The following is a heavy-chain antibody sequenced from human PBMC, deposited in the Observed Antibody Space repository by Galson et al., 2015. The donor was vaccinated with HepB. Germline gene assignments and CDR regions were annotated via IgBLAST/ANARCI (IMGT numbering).Heavy chain of an antibody. V-gene: IGHV4-59*01. CDR1: GDSISRYF. J-gene: IGHJ4*02. D-gene: IGHD3-10*02. Sequence: TLSLTCTISGDSISRYFCSWIRQAPGKTLEWIGYIYYTGITTYSPSLKSRVTISVDTSKNQFSLKLRSVTAADTAVYYCASAMPSTMSAYDYWGQGTLVSVSS. CDR2: IYYTGIT. CDR3: ASAMPSTMSAYDY.